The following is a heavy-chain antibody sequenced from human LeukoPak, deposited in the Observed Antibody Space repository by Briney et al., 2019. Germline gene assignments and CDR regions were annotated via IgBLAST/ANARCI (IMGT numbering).Heavy chain of an antibody. D-gene: IGHD5-12*01. CDR3: ARVVVHIVATYIWFDP. J-gene: IGHJ5*02. CDR1: GYTFTGYY. V-gene: IGHV1-2*02. CDR2: INPNSGGT. Sequence: ASVKVSCKASGYTFTGYYMHWVRQAPGQGLEWMGWINPNSGGTNYAQKFQGRVTMTRDTSISTAYMELSRLRSDDTAVYYCARVVVHIVATYIWFDPWGQGTLVAVSS.